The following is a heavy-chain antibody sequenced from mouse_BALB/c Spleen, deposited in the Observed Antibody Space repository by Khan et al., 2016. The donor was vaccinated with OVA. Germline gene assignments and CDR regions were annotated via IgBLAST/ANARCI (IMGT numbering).Heavy chain of an antibody. Sequence: VQLQESGPELVRPGASVTMSCKASGYTFTSFWINWVKQRPGQGLEWIGMIDPSKSETRLNQKFKDKATLNVDKSSNTAYMQLSRLTSEDSAVYYCTRGGYGSPFAYWGQGTLVTVSA. D-gene: IGHD1-1*01. V-gene: IGHV1S127*01. CDR1: GYTFTSFW. CDR3: TRGGYGSPFAY. J-gene: IGHJ3*01. CDR2: IDPSKSET.